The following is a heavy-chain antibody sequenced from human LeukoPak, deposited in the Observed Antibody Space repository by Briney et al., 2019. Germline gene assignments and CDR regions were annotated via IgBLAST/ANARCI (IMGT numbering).Heavy chain of an antibody. CDR2: FDPEDGET. V-gene: IGHV1-24*01. D-gene: IGHD4-23*01. CDR1: GYTLTELS. CDR3: ATGDLRWYAFDI. Sequence: ASVKVSCKVSGYTLTELSMHWVRQAPGKGREWMGGFDPEDGETIYAQKFQGRVTMTEDTSTDTAYMELSSLRSEDTAVYYCATGDLRWYAFDIWGQGTMVTVSS. J-gene: IGHJ3*02.